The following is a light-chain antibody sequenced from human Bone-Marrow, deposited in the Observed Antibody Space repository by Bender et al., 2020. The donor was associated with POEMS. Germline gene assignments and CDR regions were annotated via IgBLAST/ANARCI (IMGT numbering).Light chain of an antibody. J-gene: IGLJ3*02. Sequence: QSALTQPASVSGSPGQSITISCTGASSDVGTYNFVSWYQQLPGKAPKLMIYEVSKRPSGVSNRFSGSKSGNTASLTISGLQAEDEADYYCCSHAGSRAFWVFGGGTKLTVL. V-gene: IGLV2-23*02. CDR2: EVS. CDR3: CSHAGSRAFWV. CDR1: SSDVGTYNF.